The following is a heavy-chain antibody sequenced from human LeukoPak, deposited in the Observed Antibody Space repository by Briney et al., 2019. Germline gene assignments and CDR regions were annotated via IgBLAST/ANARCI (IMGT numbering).Heavy chain of an antibody. J-gene: IGHJ4*02. Sequence: SETLSLTCTVSGGSISSYYRSWIRQPPGKGLEWIGYINDSGSTNSNPSLKSRATMSVDTSKNQFSLKLSSVTAADTAVYYCTRRGRNNWGEGNDYWGQGTLVTVSS. CDR3: TRRGRNNWGEGNDY. V-gene: IGHV4-59*08. D-gene: IGHD1-1*01. CDR2: INDSGST. CDR1: GGSISSYY.